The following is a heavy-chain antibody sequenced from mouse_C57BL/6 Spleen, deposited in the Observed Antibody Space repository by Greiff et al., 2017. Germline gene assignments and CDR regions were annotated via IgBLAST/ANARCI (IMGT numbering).Heavy chain of an antibody. J-gene: IGHJ2*01. CDR1: GYTFTSYW. CDR3: AISPAQATCYGC. CDR2: IYPSDSET. D-gene: IGHD3-2*02. Sequence: QVQLKQPGAELVRPGSSVKLSCKASGYTFTSYWMDWVKQRPGQGLEWIGNIYPSDSETHYNQKFKDKATLTVDKTSSTAYMQLSSLTSEDSAVDYCAISPAQATCYGCWGQGATLTVSS. V-gene: IGHV1-61*01.